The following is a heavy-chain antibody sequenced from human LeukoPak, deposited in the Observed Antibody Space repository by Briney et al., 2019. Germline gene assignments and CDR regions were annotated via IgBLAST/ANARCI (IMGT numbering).Heavy chain of an antibody. Sequence: GGSLRLSCAASGFTFSSYSMNWVHQAPGKGLEWVSYISSSSSDISYADSVKGRFTISRDNSKNTLYLQRNSLRAEDTAAYHCAKGRNEDGDAALNYWGQGTLVTVSS. J-gene: IGHJ4*02. CDR2: ISSSSSDI. D-gene: IGHD4-17*01. V-gene: IGHV3-21*05. CDR3: AKGRNEDGDAALNY. CDR1: GFTFSSYS.